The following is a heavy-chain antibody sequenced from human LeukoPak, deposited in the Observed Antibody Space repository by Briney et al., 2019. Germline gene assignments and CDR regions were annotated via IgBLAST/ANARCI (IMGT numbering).Heavy chain of an antibody. CDR3: ARRLFWSGYRHRADY. CDR1: GFTFSSYS. CDR2: ISSSSSYI. Sequence: GGSLRLSCAASGFTFSSYSMNWVRQAPGKGLEWVSSISSSSSYIYYADSVKGRFTISRDNAKNSLYLQMNSLRAEDTAVYYCARRLFWSGYRHRADYWGQGTLVTVSS. J-gene: IGHJ4*02. V-gene: IGHV3-21*01. D-gene: IGHD3-3*01.